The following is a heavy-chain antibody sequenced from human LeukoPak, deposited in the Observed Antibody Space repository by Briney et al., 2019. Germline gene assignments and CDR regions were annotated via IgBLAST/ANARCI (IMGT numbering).Heavy chain of an antibody. Sequence: GGSLRLSCAASGFTFTDYYMTWIRQAPGKGLEWVSYITSSGSYTNYADSAKGRFTISRDNANNSLYLQMNSLRAEDTAVYYCARYPVGNYDSGFDYWGQGSLVIVSS. CDR2: ITSSGSYT. V-gene: IGHV3-11*06. D-gene: IGHD5-12*01. J-gene: IGHJ4*02. CDR3: ARYPVGNYDSGFDY. CDR1: GFTFTDYY.